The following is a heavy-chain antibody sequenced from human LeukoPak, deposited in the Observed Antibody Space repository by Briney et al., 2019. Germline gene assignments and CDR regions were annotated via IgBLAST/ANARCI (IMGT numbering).Heavy chain of an antibody. V-gene: IGHV3-74*01. Sequence: PGGSLRLSCAASGFTFSSYWMHWVRQAPGKGLVWVSRINTDGSSTSYADSVKGRFTISRDNAKNTLYLQMNSLRAEDTAVYYCARDRVYNWNYEIMVDWGQGTLVTVSS. D-gene: IGHD1-7*01. CDR2: INTDGSST. CDR3: ARDRVYNWNYEIMVD. CDR1: GFTFSSYW. J-gene: IGHJ4*02.